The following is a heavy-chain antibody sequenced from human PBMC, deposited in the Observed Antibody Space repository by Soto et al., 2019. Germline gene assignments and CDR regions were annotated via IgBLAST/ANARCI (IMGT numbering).Heavy chain of an antibody. Sequence: VASVKVSCKASGGTFSSYAISWVRQAPGQGLEWMGGIIPIFGTANYAQKFQGRVTITADESTSTAYMELSSLRSEDTAMYYCARPIITGATRGAYYYGMDVWGQGTTVTVSS. D-gene: IGHD1-7*01. CDR2: IIPIFGTA. CDR3: ARPIITGATRGAYYYGMDV. J-gene: IGHJ6*02. V-gene: IGHV1-69*13. CDR1: GGTFSSYA.